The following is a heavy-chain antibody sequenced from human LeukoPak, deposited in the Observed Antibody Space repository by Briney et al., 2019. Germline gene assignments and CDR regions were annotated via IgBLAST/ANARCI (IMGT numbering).Heavy chain of an antibody. V-gene: IGHV4-4*07. J-gene: IGHJ4*02. CDR3: ARTPPIGSGSYLVY. Sequence: PSETLSLTCTVSGGSISSYYWSWLRQPAGKGLEWLGRIYTSGSTNYNPSLKSRVTMSVDTSKNQFSLKLSSVTAADTAVYYCARTPPIGSGSYLVYWGQGTLVTVSS. CDR1: GGSISSYY. CDR2: IYTSGST. D-gene: IGHD3-10*01.